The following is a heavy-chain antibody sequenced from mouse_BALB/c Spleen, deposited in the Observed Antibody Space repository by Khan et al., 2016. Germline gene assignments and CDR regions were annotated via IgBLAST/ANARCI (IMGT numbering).Heavy chain of an antibody. CDR1: GYTFTNYG. J-gene: IGHJ1*01. V-gene: IGHV9-3-1*01. Sequence: QVQLQQSGPELKKPGKTVKISCKASGYTFTNYGMNWVKQAPGKGLKWMGWINTYSGESTYADDFKGRFAFSLETSANTAYLQINNLKNEDTATYFCARYRYYYGSSRYCDVWGAGTTVTVSS. CDR2: INTYSGES. CDR3: ARYRYYYGSSRYCDV. D-gene: IGHD1-1*01.